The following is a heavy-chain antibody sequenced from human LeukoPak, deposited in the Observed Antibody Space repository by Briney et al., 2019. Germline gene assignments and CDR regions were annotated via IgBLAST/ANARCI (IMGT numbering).Heavy chain of an antibody. V-gene: IGHV4-61*09. J-gene: IGHJ4*02. Sequence: SETLSLTCTVSGGSISSGSYHWIWIRQPAGKGLEWIGHIYTSGSTNYNPSLRSRVTISVDTSKNQFSLKLNSVTAADTAVYYCARDPKQLWSFDYWGQGTLVTVSS. CDR1: GGSISSGSYH. CDR3: ARDPKQLWSFDY. CDR2: IYTSGST. D-gene: IGHD5-18*01.